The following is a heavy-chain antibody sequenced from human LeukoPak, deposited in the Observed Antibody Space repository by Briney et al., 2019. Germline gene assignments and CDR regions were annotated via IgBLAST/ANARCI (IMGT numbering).Heavy chain of an antibody. CDR2: ISSSSSYI. J-gene: IGHJ4*02. CDR1: GFTFRSYI. V-gene: IGHV3-21*01. Sequence: KPGGSLRLSCAASGFTFRSYIMNWVRQAPGEGLEWVSSISSSSSYIYYADSVKGRFTISRDNAKNSLYLQMIGLRAEDTAVYYCARDSDWTFGYWGQGALVTVSS. CDR3: ARDSDWTFGY. D-gene: IGHD3/OR15-3a*01.